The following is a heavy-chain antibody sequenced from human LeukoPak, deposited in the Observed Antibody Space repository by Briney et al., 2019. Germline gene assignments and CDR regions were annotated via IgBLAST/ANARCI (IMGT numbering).Heavy chain of an antibody. D-gene: IGHD2-2*01. Sequence: ASVKVSCKASGYSFTSYAMHWVRQTPGQRLEWMGWINAGNGNTKYSQKFQGRVTITRDTSASTAYMELSSLRSEDTAVYYCARSNICRSTSCSPHFDYWGQGTLVTVSS. CDR2: INAGNGNT. CDR3: ARSNICRSTSCSPHFDY. J-gene: IGHJ4*02. CDR1: GYSFTSYA. V-gene: IGHV1-3*01.